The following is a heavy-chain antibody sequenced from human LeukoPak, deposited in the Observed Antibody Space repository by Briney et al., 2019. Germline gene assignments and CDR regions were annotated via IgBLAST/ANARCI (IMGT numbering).Heavy chain of an antibody. CDR3: AREAITIFGLVRAQTTKGLHRFDP. D-gene: IGHD3-3*01. V-gene: IGHV1-46*01. J-gene: IGHJ5*02. CDR2: INPSSGST. CDR1: GYTFTSYH. Sequence: ASVKVSCKASGYTFTSYHMHWVRQAPGQGLEWMGIINPSSGSTNYAQRFRGRVTMTRDMSTGTVYMELSSLTSEDTAVYYCAREAITIFGLVRAQTTKGLHRFDPWGQGTLVTVSS.